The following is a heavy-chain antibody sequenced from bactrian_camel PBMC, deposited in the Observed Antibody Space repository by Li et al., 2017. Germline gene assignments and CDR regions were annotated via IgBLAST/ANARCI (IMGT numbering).Heavy chain of an antibody. J-gene: IGHJ4*01. D-gene: IGHD2*01. V-gene: IGHV3S53*01. CDR2: VGSGGRE. CDR1: GNTYSLNC. Sequence: QLVESGGGSVQAGGSLRLSCAASGNTYSLNCLGWFRQTPGKEREAVATVGSGGREMYTDSVKGRFTLSKDRAKNTLYLQMNSLKPEDTAMYVCAATGAYDSTYNPTLNPSRYHYWGQGTQVTVS. CDR3: AATGAYDSTYNPTLNPSRYHY.